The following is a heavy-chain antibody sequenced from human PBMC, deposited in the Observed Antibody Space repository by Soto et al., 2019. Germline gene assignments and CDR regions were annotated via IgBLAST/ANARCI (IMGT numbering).Heavy chain of an antibody. Sequence: QVHLEQSGTEVKKAGGTVTVSCKASGYTFTSYGVSWVRQAPGQGLEWMGWISTYSGDTKFAQKFQGRVTLTTDTSTSIVYLQLRSLTSDDTAVYYCAREHHYSGRSSGMDVWGQGTTVIASS. D-gene: IGHD1-26*01. V-gene: IGHV1-18*04. CDR2: ISTYSGDT. CDR1: GYTFTSYG. J-gene: IGHJ6*02. CDR3: AREHHYSGRSSGMDV.